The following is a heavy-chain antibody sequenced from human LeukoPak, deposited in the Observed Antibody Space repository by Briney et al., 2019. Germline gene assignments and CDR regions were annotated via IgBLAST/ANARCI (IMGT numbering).Heavy chain of an antibody. CDR3: ARAADYSNSGDY. V-gene: IGHV4-38-2*02. D-gene: IGHD4-11*01. CDR2: IYHSGST. Sequence: PSETLSLTCTVSGYSISSGYYWGWIRQPPGKGLEWIGTIYHSGSTYYNPSLKIRVTISVDTSKNQFSLKLSSVTAADTAEYYCARAADYSNSGDYWGQGTLVTVSS. J-gene: IGHJ4*02. CDR1: GYSISSGYY.